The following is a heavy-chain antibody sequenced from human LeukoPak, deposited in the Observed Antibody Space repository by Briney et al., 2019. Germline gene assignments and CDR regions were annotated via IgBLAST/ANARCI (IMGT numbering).Heavy chain of an antibody. D-gene: IGHD5-18*01. J-gene: IGHJ4*02. V-gene: IGHV3-74*01. CDR3: ARVRGYYSAYYFDY. CDR1: GFTFSSYW. Sequence: GGSLRLSCAASGFTFSSYWMHWVRQAPGKGLVWVSRINSDGSSTSYADPVKGRFTISRDNAKNTLYLQMNSLTAEDTAVYYCARVRGYYSAYYFDYWGQGTLVTVSS. CDR2: INSDGSST.